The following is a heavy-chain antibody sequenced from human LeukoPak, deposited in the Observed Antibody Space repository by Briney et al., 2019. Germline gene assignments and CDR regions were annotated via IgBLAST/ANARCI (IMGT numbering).Heavy chain of an antibody. Sequence: GGSLRLSCAASGFTFSSYAMSWVRQAPGKGLEWVSAISGSGGSTHYADSVKGRFTISRDNSKNTLYLQMNSLRAEDTAVYYCAKDSSIVVVGWFDPWGQGTLVTVSS. V-gene: IGHV3-23*01. CDR1: GFTFSSYA. J-gene: IGHJ5*02. CDR2: ISGSGGST. D-gene: IGHD2-2*01. CDR3: AKDSSIVVVGWFDP.